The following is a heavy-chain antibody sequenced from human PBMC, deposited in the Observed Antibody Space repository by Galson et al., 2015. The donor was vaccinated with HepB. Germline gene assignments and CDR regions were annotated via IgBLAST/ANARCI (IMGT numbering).Heavy chain of an antibody. J-gene: IGHJ4*02. CDR2: IWYDGSNK. V-gene: IGHV3-33*01. CDR1: GFTFSSYG. CDR3: AREWSYGSGSLSFDY. Sequence: SLRLSCAASGFTFSSYGMHWVRQAPGKGLEWVAVIWYDGSNKYYADSVKGRFTISRDNSENTLYLQMNSLRAEDTAVYYCAREWSYGSGSLSFDYWGQGTLVTVSS. D-gene: IGHD3-10*01.